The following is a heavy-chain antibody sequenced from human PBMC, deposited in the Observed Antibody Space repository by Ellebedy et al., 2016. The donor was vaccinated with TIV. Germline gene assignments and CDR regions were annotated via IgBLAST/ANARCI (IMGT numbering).Heavy chain of an antibody. Sequence: GESLKISXTASGFTFGDYAMSWYRQAPEKGLEWVGFIRSKAYGGTTEYAASVKGRFTISRDDSTSIAYLQMNSLKTEDTAVYYCSRYLGYGYWGQGTLVTVSS. D-gene: IGHD5-12*01. CDR3: SRYLGYGY. J-gene: IGHJ4*02. CDR2: IRSKAYGGTT. CDR1: GFTFGDYA. V-gene: IGHV3-49*03.